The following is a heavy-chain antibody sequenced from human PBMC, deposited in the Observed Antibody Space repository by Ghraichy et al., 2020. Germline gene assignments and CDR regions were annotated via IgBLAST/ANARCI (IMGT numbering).Heavy chain of an antibody. V-gene: IGHV4-59*01. CDR2: IYYSGST. D-gene: IGHD6-19*01. J-gene: IGHJ4*02. CDR1: GGSISSYY. CDR3: ARDLSSGWQSLDY. Sequence: SETLSLTCTVSGGSISSYYWSWIRQPPGKGLEWIGYIYYSGSTNYNPSLKSRVTISVDTSKNQFSLKLSSVTAADTAVYYCARDLSSGWQSLDYWGQGTLVTVSS.